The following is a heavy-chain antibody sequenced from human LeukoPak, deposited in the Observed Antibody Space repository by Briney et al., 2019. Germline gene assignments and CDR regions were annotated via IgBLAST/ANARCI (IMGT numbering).Heavy chain of an antibody. CDR1: GFTFSSYA. CDR2: ISYDGNNK. V-gene: IGHV3-30-3*01. Sequence: PGGSLRLSCAASGFTFSSYAMHWVRQAPGKGLEWVAVISYDGNNKYYADSVKGRFTISRDNAKNSLYLQMNSLRAEDTALYHCARGGWRGSSSWYIYWGQGTLVTVSS. J-gene: IGHJ4*02. CDR3: ARGGWRGSSSWYIY. D-gene: IGHD6-13*01.